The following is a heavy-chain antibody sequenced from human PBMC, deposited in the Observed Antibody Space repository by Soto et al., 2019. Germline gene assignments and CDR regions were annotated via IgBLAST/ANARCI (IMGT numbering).Heavy chain of an antibody. V-gene: IGHV3-33*01. CDR2: IWYDGGDK. J-gene: IGHJ4*02. CDR1: GFTFSTYG. D-gene: IGHD1-7*01. CDR3: CRELWMVY. Sequence: QVQLVESGGGVVQPGRSLRLSCAASGFTFSTYGMHWVRQAPGKGLEWVAVIWYDGGDKYYADSVKGRFTISRDNSKNTLYLQRNSLRVEDTAVYYCCRELWMVYWGQGTLVTVSS.